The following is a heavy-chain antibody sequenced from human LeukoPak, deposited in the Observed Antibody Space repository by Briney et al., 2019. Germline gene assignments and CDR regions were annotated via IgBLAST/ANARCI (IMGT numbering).Heavy chain of an antibody. CDR2: IIPIFGTA. Sequence: ASVKVSCKASGYTFTNFAISWVRQAPGQGLEWMGGIIPIFGTANYAQKFQGRVTITAAKSTSTAYMELSSLRSEDTAVYYCARGLRRVRGVFRVLQYYYYMDVWGKGTTVTISS. CDR3: ARGLRRVRGVFRVLQYYYYMDV. D-gene: IGHD3-10*01. V-gene: IGHV1-69*06. CDR1: GYTFTNFA. J-gene: IGHJ6*03.